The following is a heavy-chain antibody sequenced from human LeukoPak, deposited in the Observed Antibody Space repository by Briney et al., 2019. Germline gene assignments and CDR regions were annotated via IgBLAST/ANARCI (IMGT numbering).Heavy chain of an antibody. J-gene: IGHJ4*02. CDR1: GYTLTELS. CDR3: ATAPRARGSGIAFDY. Sequence: ASVKVSCKISGYTLTELSMHWVRQAPGKGLEWMGGFDPEDGETIYAQKFQGRVTMTEDTSTDTAYMELSSPRSEDTAVYYCATAPRARGSGIAFDYWGQGTLVTVSS. V-gene: IGHV1-24*01. D-gene: IGHD6-13*01. CDR2: FDPEDGET.